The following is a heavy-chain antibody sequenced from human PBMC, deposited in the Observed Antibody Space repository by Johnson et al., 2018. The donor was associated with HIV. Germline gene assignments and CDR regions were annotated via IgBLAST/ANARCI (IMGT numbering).Heavy chain of an antibody. V-gene: IGHV3-20*04. CDR2: INWNGGNR. CDR1: GFTFDDHG. CDR3: ASSFYQQLRVFDI. J-gene: IGHJ3*02. Sequence: VQLVESGGGVVRPGGFLRLSCAASGFTFDDHGMSWVRQAPGKGLEWISGINWNGGNRGYADSVKGQFIISRDNSKNTLYLQMNSLRAEDTAVYYCASSFYQQLRVFDIWGQGTMVTVSS. D-gene: IGHD6-13*01.